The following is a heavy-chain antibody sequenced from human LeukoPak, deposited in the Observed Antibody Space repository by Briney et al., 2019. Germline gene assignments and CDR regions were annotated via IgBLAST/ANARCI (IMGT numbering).Heavy chain of an antibody. CDR3: ARDYYDSSGYYWGNHDAFDI. Sequence: SVKVSCKASGGTFSSYAISWVRQAPGQGLEWMGRIIPILGIANYAQKFQGRVTITADKSTSTAYMELSSLRSEDTAVYYCARDYYDSSGYYWGNHDAFDIWGQGTMVTVSS. V-gene: IGHV1-69*04. D-gene: IGHD3-22*01. J-gene: IGHJ3*02. CDR2: IIPILGIA. CDR1: GGTFSSYA.